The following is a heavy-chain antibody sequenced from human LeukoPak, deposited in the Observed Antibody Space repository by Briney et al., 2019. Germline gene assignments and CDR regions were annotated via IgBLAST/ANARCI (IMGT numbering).Heavy chain of an antibody. Sequence: ASVKVSCKASGYTFTGYYMHWVRQAPGQGLEWMGWINPNSGGTNYAQKFQGRVTMTRDTSISTAYMELSRLRSDDTAVYYRARDVYSSSSYFDDYWGQGTLVTVSS. CDR1: GYTFTGYY. D-gene: IGHD6-6*01. V-gene: IGHV1-2*02. J-gene: IGHJ4*02. CDR3: ARDVYSSSSYFDDY. CDR2: INPNSGGT.